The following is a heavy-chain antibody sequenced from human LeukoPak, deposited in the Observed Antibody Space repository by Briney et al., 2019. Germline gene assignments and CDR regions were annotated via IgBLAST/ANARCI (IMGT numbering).Heavy chain of an antibody. CDR1: GGTFSSYA. D-gene: IGHD3-9*01. CDR3: ARVAVRYFDWLSLVFDY. Sequence: GSSVKVSCKASGGTFSSYAISWVRQAPGQGLEWMGRIIPILGIANYAQKFQGRVTITADKSTSTAYMELSSLRSEDTAVYYCARVAVRYFDWLSLVFDYWGQGTLVTVSS. V-gene: IGHV1-69*04. J-gene: IGHJ4*02. CDR2: IIPILGIA.